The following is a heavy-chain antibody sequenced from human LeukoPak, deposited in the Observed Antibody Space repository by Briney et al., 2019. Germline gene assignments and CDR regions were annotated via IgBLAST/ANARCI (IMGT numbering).Heavy chain of an antibody. V-gene: IGHV1-46*01. CDR3: ARDRGEKLANNWFDP. D-gene: IGHD6-13*01. J-gene: IGHJ5*02. Sequence: ASVKVSCKASGYIFTSYYMHWVRQAPGQGLEWMGIINPSGGSTSYAQKFQGRVTMTRDTSTSTVYMEPSSLRSEDTAVYYCARDRGEKLANNWFDPWGRGTLVTVSS. CDR2: INPSGGST. CDR1: GYIFTSYY.